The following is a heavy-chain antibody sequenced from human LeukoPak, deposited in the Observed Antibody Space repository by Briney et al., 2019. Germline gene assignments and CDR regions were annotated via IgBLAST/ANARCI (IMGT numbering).Heavy chain of an antibody. CDR1: GFTFSSYW. CDR2: IKQDGSEK. J-gene: IGHJ3*02. V-gene: IGHV3-7*01. Sequence: PGGSLRLSCAASGFTFSSYWMSWVRQAPGKGLEWVANIKQDGSEKYYVASVKGRFTISRDNAKNSLYLQMNSLRAEDTAVYYCRGIQLWARTYAFDIWGQGTMVTVSS. CDR3: RGIQLWARTYAFDI. D-gene: IGHD5-18*01.